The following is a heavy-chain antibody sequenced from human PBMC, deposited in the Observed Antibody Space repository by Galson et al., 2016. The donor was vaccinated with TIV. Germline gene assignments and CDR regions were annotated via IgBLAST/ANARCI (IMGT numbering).Heavy chain of an antibody. D-gene: IGHD1-26*01. CDR3: ASERGSYVPRGSLGY. CDR1: GATFRNNA. V-gene: IGHV1-69*13. Sequence: SVKVSCKASGATFRNNAISRVRQAPGQGLEWMGGITAIFGTANYAQKFQGRVTITADESTSTAYMELNSLRSEDTAVYYCASERGSYVPRGSLGYWGQGTLVTVSS. J-gene: IGHJ4*02. CDR2: ITAIFGTA.